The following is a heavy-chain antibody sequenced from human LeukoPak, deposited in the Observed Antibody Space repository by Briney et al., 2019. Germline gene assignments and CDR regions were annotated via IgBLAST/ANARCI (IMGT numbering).Heavy chain of an antibody. CDR3: ARSSWGSSSGWYEADY. J-gene: IGHJ4*02. CDR2: IYYSGST. V-gene: IGHV4-59*01. D-gene: IGHD6-19*01. Sequence: PSETLSLTCTVSGASISGYYWSWIRQPPGKGLEWIGYIYYSGSTNYNPSLKSRVTISVDTSKNQVSLKLTSVTAADTAVYYCARSSWGSSSGWYEADYWGQGTLVTVSS. CDR1: GASISGYY.